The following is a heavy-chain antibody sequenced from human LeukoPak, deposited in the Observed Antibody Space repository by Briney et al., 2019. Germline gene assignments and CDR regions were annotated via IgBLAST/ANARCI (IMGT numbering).Heavy chain of an antibody. CDR2: VYYGGTT. CDR3: ARGIGSGYTDD. CDR1: GDSISTYY. D-gene: IGHD3-22*01. Sequence: SETLSLTCTVSGDSISTYYWTWIRQPPGEGLEWIGYVYYGGTTNYNPSLKSRVTISVDTSKNHFSLKLTSVTAADTAVYYCARGIGSGYTDDWGHGTLVTVSS. J-gene: IGHJ4*01. V-gene: IGHV4-59*12.